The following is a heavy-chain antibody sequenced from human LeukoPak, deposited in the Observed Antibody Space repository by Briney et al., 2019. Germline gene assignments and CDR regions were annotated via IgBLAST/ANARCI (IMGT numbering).Heavy chain of an antibody. J-gene: IGHJ4*02. CDR2: IYPGDSDT. D-gene: IGHD3-10*01. V-gene: IGHV5-51*01. CDR1: GYTFTNYW. Sequence: GESLKISCKGSGYTFTNYWIAWVRQMPGKGLEWMGIIYPGDSDTRYSPSFQGQVTISADKSIRTAYLQWSSLKASDTAMYYCARAFDYYGSGSYYKNSLWYYFDYWGQGTLVTVSS. CDR3: ARAFDYYGSGSYYKNSLWYYFDY.